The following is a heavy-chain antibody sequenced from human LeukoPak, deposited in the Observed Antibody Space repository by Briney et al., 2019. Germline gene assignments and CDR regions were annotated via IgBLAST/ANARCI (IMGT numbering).Heavy chain of an antibody. CDR1: GFTFDDYG. V-gene: IGHV3-20*04. J-gene: IGHJ4*02. Sequence: GGSLRLSCAASGFTFDDYGMSWVRQAPGKGLEWVSGINWNGGSTGYADSVKGRFTISRDNAKNSLYLQMNSLRAEDTAVYYCARGYYGDPSQVYYFDYWGQGTLVTVSS. CDR2: INWNGGST. CDR3: ARGYYGDPSQVYYFDY. D-gene: IGHD4-17*01.